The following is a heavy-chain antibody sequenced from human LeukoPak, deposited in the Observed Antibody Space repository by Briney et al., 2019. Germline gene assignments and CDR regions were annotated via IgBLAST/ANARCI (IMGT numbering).Heavy chain of an antibody. J-gene: IGHJ4*02. CDR2: IKEDGSDK. V-gene: IGHV3-7*03. CDR1: GFIFSSYW. Sequence: GGSLRLSCAASGFIFSSYWMSWVRQAPGKGLEWVANIKEDGSDKIYADSVKGRFIISRDNAKNSMYLQMNSLRAEDTAVYYCAKGRSGLFDYWGQGTLVTVSS. D-gene: IGHD6-25*01. CDR3: AKGRSGLFDY.